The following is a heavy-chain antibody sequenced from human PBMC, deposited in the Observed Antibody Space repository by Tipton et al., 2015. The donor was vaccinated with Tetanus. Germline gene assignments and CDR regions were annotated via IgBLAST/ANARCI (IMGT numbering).Heavy chain of an antibody. CDR2: IYYSGST. Sequence: TLSLTCTVSGGSISSYYWSWIRQPPGKGLEWIGYIYYSGSTNYNPSLKSRVTISVDTSKNQFSLKLSSVTAADTAVYYCARDPYDSSGYYDAFDIWGQGTMVTVSS. CDR3: ARDPYDSSGYYDAFDI. CDR1: GGSISSYY. V-gene: IGHV4-59*01. D-gene: IGHD3-22*01. J-gene: IGHJ3*02.